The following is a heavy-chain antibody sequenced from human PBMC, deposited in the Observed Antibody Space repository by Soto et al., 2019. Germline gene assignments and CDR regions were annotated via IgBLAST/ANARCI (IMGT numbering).Heavy chain of an antibody. D-gene: IGHD2-8*01. CDR2: ISGSGGST. CDR3: AKVVPSPLMVYAIYYYYGMDV. V-gene: IGHV3-23*01. Sequence: GGSLRLSCAASGFTFSSYAMSWVRQAPGKGLEWFSAISGSGGSTYYADSVKGRFTISRDNSKNTLYLQMNSLRAEDTAVYYCAKVVPSPLMVYAIYYYYGMDVWGQGTTVTVSS. CDR1: GFTFSSYA. J-gene: IGHJ6*02.